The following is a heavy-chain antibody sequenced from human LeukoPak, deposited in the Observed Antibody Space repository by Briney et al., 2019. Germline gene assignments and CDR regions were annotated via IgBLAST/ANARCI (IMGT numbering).Heavy chain of an antibody. J-gene: IGHJ5*02. V-gene: IGHV3-33*01. CDR2: IRYDGRNK. CDR1: GFTFSSYG. D-gene: IGHD6-13*01. Sequence: AGGSLRLSCAASGFTFSSYGMHWVRQAPGKGLEWVAVIRYDGRNKYYADSVKGRFTISRDNSKNTLYLQMNSLRAEDTAVYYCAREQQLVRSSWFDPWGQGALVTVSS. CDR3: AREQQLVRSSWFDP.